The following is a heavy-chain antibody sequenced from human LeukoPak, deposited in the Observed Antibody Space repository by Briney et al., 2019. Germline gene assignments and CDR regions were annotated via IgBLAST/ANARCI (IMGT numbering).Heavy chain of an antibody. Sequence: PSETLSLTCTVSGGSISSYYWSWIRQPPGKGLEWIGYIYYSGSTNYNPSLKSRVTISVDTPKNQFSLKLSSVTAADTAVYYCARVLKPLYYYYYGMDVWGQGTTVTVSS. CDR2: IYYSGST. V-gene: IGHV4-59*01. CDR3: ARVLKPLYYYYYGMDV. J-gene: IGHJ6*02. CDR1: GGSISSYY.